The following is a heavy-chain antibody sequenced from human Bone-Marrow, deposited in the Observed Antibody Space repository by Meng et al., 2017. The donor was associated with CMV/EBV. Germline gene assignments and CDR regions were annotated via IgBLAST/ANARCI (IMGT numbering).Heavy chain of an antibody. CDR1: GYSFPNYW. CDR2: IYPGDSDT. V-gene: IGHV5-51*01. J-gene: IGHJ4*02. Sequence: KVSCKGSGYSFPNYWIGWVRQMPGKGLEWMGVIYPGDSDTRYSPSFQGQITISADRSISTAYLPSSSLKASDTAMYYCARYHDSSGYYYRPFDYWGQGTLVTVSS. D-gene: IGHD3-22*01. CDR3: ARYHDSSGYYYRPFDY.